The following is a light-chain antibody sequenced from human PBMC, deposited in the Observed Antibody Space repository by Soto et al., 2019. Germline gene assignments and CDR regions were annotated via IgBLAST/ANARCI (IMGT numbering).Light chain of an antibody. J-gene: IGKJ4*01. CDR2: KAS. Sequence: DIQMTQSPSTLSASVGDRVAITFRASQSISSWLAWYQQKPGRAPKLLIYKASSLESRVPPRFSGSGSGTEFTLTISGLQPDDFATYYCQQYNSYPRLTFGGGTKVDI. CDR1: QSISSW. CDR3: QQYNSYPRLT. V-gene: IGKV1-5*03.